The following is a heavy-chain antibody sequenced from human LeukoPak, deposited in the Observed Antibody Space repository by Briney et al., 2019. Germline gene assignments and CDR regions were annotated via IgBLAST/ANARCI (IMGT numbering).Heavy chain of an antibody. V-gene: IGHV4-4*09. CDR1: GGSISSYY. Sequence: SETLSLTCTVSGGSISSYYWSWIRQPPGKGLEWIGYIYTSGSTNYNPSLKSRVTISVDTSKNQFSLKLSSVTAADTAVYYCARHQRGYSGYDWTEKKLHYYYMDVWGKGTTVTVSS. J-gene: IGHJ6*03. CDR2: IYTSGST. D-gene: IGHD5-12*01. CDR3: ARHQRGYSGYDWTEKKLHYYYMDV.